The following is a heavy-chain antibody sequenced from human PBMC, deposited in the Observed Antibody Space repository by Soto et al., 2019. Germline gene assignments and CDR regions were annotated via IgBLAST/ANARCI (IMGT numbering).Heavy chain of an antibody. V-gene: IGHV5-51*01. CDR3: TRTRTFSLGFYYYGMDV. J-gene: IGHJ6*02. CDR2: IYPGDSDT. Sequence: PGESLKISCKGSGYSFSSYWIGWVRQRPGKGLEWMGIIYPGDSDTRYSPSFEGQVTISAAKSISTAYLQWNSLKASDTAIYYCTRTRTFSLGFYYYGMDVWGQGTTVTVSS. CDR1: GYSFSSYW. D-gene: IGHD3-3*02.